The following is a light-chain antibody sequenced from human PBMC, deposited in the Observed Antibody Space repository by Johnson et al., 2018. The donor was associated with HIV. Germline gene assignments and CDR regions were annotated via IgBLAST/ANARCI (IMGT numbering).Light chain of an antibody. J-gene: IGLJ1*01. CDR3: GTWDSGLGAVYV. CDR1: SSNIGNKY. Sequence: HSVLTQPPSVSAAPGQKVTISCSGSSSNIGNKYVSWYQQLPGTAPKVLIYDNNKRPSGIPDRFSGSKSGTSATLGITGLQTGDEADYYCGTWDSGLGAVYVFGPGTKVTVL. V-gene: IGLV1-51*01. CDR2: DNN.